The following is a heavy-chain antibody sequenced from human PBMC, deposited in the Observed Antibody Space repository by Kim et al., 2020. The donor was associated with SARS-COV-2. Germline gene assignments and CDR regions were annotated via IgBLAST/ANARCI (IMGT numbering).Heavy chain of an antibody. CDR2: MNPNSGNT. D-gene: IGHD5-18*01. V-gene: IGHV1-8*01. Sequence: ASVKVSCKASGYTFTSYDINWVRQATGQGLEWMGWMNPNSGNTGYAQKFQGRVTMTRNTSISTAYMELSSLRSEDTAVYYCARTGGDRMMWIQLWSHYYYYGMDVWGQGTTVTVSS. J-gene: IGHJ6*02. CDR1: GYTFTSYD. CDR3: ARTGGDRMMWIQLWSHYYYYGMDV.